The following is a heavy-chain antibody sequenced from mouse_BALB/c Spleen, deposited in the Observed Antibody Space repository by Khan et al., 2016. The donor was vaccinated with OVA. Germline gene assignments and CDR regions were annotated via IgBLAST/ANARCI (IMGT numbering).Heavy chain of an antibody. CDR3: TRDRIDY. V-gene: IGHV1-7*01. Sequence: VQLQESGAELAKPGASVKMSCKASGYTFTTYWMPWVKQRPGQGLEWIGYINPTSGYTDYNDKFKDRSTLSADKSSSTAYMQLNSLTSEDSAVDYCTRDRIDYWGQGTTLTVSS. CDR1: GYTFTTYW. J-gene: IGHJ2*01. CDR2: INPTSGYT.